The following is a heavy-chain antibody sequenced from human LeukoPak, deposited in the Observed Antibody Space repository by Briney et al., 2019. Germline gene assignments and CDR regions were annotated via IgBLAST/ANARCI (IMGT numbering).Heavy chain of an antibody. CDR3: ARGYCSSTSCSNWFDP. D-gene: IGHD2-2*01. V-gene: IGHV7-4-1*02. CDR2: INTNTGNP. Sequence: ASVTVSCKASGYTFTTYGINWVRQAPGQGLEWMGWINTNTGNPTYAQGFTGRFVFSVDTSVSTAYLQISSLKAEDTAVYYCARGYCSSTSCSNWFDPWGQGTLVTVSS. J-gene: IGHJ5*02. CDR1: GYTFTTYG.